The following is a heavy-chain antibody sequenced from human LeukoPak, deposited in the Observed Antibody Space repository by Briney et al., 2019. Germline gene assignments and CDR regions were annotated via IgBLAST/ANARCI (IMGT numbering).Heavy chain of an antibody. CDR3: ARGPTPLPYYFDY. Sequence: ASVKVSCKASGYTFTSYDINWVRQATGQGLEWMGWMNPNSGNTGYAQKLQGRVTMTTDTSTSTAYMELRSLRSDDTAMYYCARGPTPLPYYFDYWGQGTLITVSS. CDR2: MNPNSGNT. CDR1: GYTFTSYD. J-gene: IGHJ4*02. V-gene: IGHV1-8*01. D-gene: IGHD4-17*01.